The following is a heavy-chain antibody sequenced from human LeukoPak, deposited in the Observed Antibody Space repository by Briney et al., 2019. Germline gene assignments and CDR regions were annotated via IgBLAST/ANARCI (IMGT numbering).Heavy chain of an antibody. D-gene: IGHD3-3*01. J-gene: IGHJ4*02. CDR1: GGSISSNNYY. CDR3: ARLRFDFWSGYTHPYFDY. V-gene: IGHV4-39*01. Sequence: SETLSLTCTVSGGSISSNNYYWGWIRQPPGKGLEWIGNIYYSGTTYYNPSLKSRVTISVDTSKIQFSLKLSSVAATDTAVYFCARLRFDFWSGYTHPYFDYWGQGTLVTVSS. CDR2: IYYSGTT.